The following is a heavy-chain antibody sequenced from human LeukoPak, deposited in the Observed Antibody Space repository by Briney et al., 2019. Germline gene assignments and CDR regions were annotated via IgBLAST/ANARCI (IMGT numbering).Heavy chain of an antibody. CDR3: AKAMRGSALVFDY. CDR1: GFTFSSYG. D-gene: IGHD2-15*01. Sequence: PGGSLRLSCAASGFTFSSYGLSWVRQAPGKGLEWVSAIRGGGDSKHYADSAKGRFTISRDNSKNTMYLQMNSLGAEDTAVFYCAKAMRGSALVFDYWGQGTLVTVSS. J-gene: IGHJ4*02. CDR2: IRGGGDSK. V-gene: IGHV3-23*01.